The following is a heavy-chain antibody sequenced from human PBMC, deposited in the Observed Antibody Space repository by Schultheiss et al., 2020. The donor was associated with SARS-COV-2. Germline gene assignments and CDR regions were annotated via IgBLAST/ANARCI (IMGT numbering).Heavy chain of an antibody. CDR3: ARDIRLPAPNWFDP. V-gene: IGHV1-18*01. D-gene: IGHD3-3*02. J-gene: IGHJ5*01. CDR2: SANT. Sequence: SANTGFAQKLQGRVTMTTDTSTSTAYMELRSLRSDDTAVYYCARDIRLPAPNWFDPWGQGTTVTVSS.